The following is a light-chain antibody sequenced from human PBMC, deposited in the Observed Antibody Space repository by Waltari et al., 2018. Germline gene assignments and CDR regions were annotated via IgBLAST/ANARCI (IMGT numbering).Light chain of an antibody. CDR3: SSYTTTSMWV. CDR2: DVS. J-gene: IGLJ3*02. V-gene: IGLV2-14*04. Sequence: WDQQQRGRAPKLIVYDVSQRPSGGSNRFSGSKSGNTASLTISGVQAEDEADYYCSSYTTTSMWVFGGGTKLTVL.